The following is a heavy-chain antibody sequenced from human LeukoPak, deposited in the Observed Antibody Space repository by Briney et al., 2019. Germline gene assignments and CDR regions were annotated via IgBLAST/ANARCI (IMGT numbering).Heavy chain of an antibody. CDR1: GFTFDDYA. D-gene: IGHD1-26*01. CDR2: ISWNSGSI. CDR3: AKDRGSGSHNWFDP. J-gene: IGHJ5*02. Sequence: GRSLRLSCAASGFTFDDYAMPWVRQAPGKGLEWVSGISWNSGSIGYADSVKGRFTISRDNAKNSLYLQMNSLRAEDTALYYCAKDRGSGSHNWFDPWGQGTLVTVSS. V-gene: IGHV3-9*01.